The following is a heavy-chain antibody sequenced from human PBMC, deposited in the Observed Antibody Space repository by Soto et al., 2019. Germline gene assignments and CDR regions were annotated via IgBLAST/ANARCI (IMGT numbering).Heavy chain of an antibody. Sequence: QVQLQESGPGLVKPSQTLSLTCTVSGGSISSGGYHWSWIRQHPGKGLEWIGYIYYSGSTYYNPSLKGRGTVSVDTSKNQFSLKLSSVTAADTAVYYCARGVQHWGQGTLGTVSS. J-gene: IGHJ1*01. CDR2: IYYSGST. V-gene: IGHV4-31*03. CDR1: GGSISSGGYH. CDR3: ARGVQH.